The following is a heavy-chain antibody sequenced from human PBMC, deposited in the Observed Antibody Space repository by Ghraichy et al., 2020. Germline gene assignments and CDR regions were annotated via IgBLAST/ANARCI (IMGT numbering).Heavy chain of an antibody. CDR3: ARERLYYYDNSGHYYFDY. CDR1: GFTFSSYT. J-gene: IGHJ4*02. Sequence: GGCLRLSCAASGFTFSSYTMNWVRQAPGKGLEWVSSISSKSSYIYNADSMKGRFTISRDNAKNSLYLQMNSLRADDTAVYYCARERLYYYDNSGHYYFDYWGQGTLVTVSS. CDR2: ISSKSSYI. D-gene: IGHD3-22*01. V-gene: IGHV3-21*01.